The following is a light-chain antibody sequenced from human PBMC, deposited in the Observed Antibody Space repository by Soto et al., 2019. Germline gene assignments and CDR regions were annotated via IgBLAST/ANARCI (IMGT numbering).Light chain of an antibody. V-gene: IGLV2-14*01. CDR2: DVS. Sequence: QSALTQPASVSGSPGQSITISCTGTSSDVGGYNYVSWYQQHPGKAPKLMIYDVSNRTSEVSNRFSGSKSGNTASLTISGLQAEDEADYYCSSYTSSSTLLYVFGTGTKLTVL. CDR1: SSDVGGYNY. CDR3: SSYTSSSTLLYV. J-gene: IGLJ1*01.